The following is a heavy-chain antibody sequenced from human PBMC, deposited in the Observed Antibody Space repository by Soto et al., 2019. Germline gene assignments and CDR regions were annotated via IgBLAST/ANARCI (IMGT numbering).Heavy chain of an antibody. Sequence: GGSLRLSCAASGFTFSSYAMSWVRQAPGKGLEWVSAISGSGGSTYYADSGKGRFTISRDNSKNTLYLQMNSLRAEDTAVYYCAKEAVYGSGSYGYFDYWGQGTLVTVSS. J-gene: IGHJ4*02. V-gene: IGHV3-23*01. D-gene: IGHD3-10*01. CDR3: AKEAVYGSGSYGYFDY. CDR1: GFTFSSYA. CDR2: ISGSGGST.